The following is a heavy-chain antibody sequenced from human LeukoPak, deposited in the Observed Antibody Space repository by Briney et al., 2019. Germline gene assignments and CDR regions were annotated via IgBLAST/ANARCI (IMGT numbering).Heavy chain of an antibody. CDR3: ARGVCTSSYCYAGDYGMDV. CDR2: IFSGGST. CDR1: GGSISSYY. D-gene: IGHD2-2*01. Sequence: PSETLSLTCTVSGGSISSYYWSWIRQPPGKGLEWIGYIFSGGSTNYNPSLKSRTTISLDTSKRQFSPTVSSVTAADTAVYYCARGVCTSSYCYAGDYGMDVWGQGTTVTVSS. V-gene: IGHV4-59*08. J-gene: IGHJ6*02.